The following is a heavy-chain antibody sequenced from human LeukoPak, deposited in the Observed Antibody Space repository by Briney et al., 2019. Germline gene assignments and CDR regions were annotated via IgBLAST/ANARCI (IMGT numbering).Heavy chain of an antibody. J-gene: IGHJ4*02. Sequence: GGSLRLSCAASGFTFNTFGMHWVRQAPGQGLEWVAAIWFDGSVKHYSDAVKGRFTISRDNSLNTLYLQMNSLRVEDTAIYYCAKDTAVQFLEPAFWSQGTLVTVSS. CDR2: IWFDGSVK. CDR3: AKDTAVQFLEPAF. D-gene: IGHD3-3*01. V-gene: IGHV3-33*06. CDR1: GFTFNTFG.